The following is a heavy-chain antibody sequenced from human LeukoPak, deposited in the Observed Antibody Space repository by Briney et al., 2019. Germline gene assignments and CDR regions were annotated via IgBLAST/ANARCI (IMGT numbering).Heavy chain of an antibody. CDR2: IYYSGST. CDR1: GGSISSSSYY. D-gene: IGHD3-22*01. V-gene: IGHV4-39*01. CDR3: ARRTSSGYYYFDY. Sequence: PSETLSLTCTVSGGSISSSSYYWGWIRQPPGKELEWIGSIYYSGSTYYNPSLKSRVTISVDTSKNQFSLKLSSVSAADTAVYYCARRTSSGYYYFDYWGQGTLVTVSS. J-gene: IGHJ4*02.